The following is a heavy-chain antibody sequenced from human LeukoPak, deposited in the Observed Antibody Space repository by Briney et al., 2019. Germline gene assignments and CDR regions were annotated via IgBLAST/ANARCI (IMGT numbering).Heavy chain of an antibody. CDR2: IWYDGSNK. CDR1: GFTFSSYG. V-gene: IGHV3-33*01. CDR3: ARDTNWLPLGYFDY. J-gene: IGHJ4*02. Sequence: GGSLKLSCAASGFTFSSYGMHWFRQAPAKGLEWVAVIWYDGSNKYYADSVKGRFTISRDNSKNTLYLQMNSLRAEDTAVYYCARDTNWLPLGYFDYWGQGTLVTVSS. D-gene: IGHD3-9*01.